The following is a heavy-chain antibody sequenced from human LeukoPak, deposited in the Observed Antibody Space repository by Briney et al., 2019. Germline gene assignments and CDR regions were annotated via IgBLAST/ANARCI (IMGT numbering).Heavy chain of an antibody. J-gene: IGHJ5*02. V-gene: IGHV4-59*01. CDR3: VRSKSGTYGWFDP. Sequence: PSETLSLTCTVSGASIGSFYWNWIRQPPGKGLEWIGYIYYTGSTNYNPSLKSRVTISVDTSENQFSLKVSSVTAADTAVYYCVRSKSGTYGWFDPWGQGPLVTVSS. D-gene: IGHD4-17*01. CDR1: GASIGSFY. CDR2: IYYTGST.